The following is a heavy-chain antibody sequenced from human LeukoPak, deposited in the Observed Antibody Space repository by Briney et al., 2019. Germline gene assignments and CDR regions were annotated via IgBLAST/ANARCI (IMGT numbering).Heavy chain of an antibody. CDR1: GGSISSSSYY. CDR2: IYYSGST. J-gene: IGHJ5*02. D-gene: IGHD3-3*01. CDR3: ARLSSRGHNYDFWSGYLNWFDP. V-gene: IGHV4-39*01. Sequence: PSETLSLTCTVSGGSISSSSYYWGWIRQPPGKGLEWIGSIYYSGSTYYNPSLKSRVTISVDTSKNQFSLKLSSVTAADTAVYYCARLSSRGHNYDFWSGYLNWFDPWGQGTQVTVSS.